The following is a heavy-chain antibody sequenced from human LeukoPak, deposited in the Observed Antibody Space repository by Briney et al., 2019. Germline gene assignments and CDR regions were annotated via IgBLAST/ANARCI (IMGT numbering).Heavy chain of an antibody. D-gene: IGHD6-6*01. CDR2: IYYSGTS. CDR1: GGSISTYY. Sequence: TSETLSLTCTVSGGSISTYYWSWIRQPPGKGLEWIGSIYYSGTSYYNPSLKSRVTISVDTSKNQFSLKLTSVTAADTAVYYCARQEGGAARGNFDYWGQGTLVTVSS. V-gene: IGHV4-59*05. J-gene: IGHJ4*02. CDR3: ARQEGGAARGNFDY.